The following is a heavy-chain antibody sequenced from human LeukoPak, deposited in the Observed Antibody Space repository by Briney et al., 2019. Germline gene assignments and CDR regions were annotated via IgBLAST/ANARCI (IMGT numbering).Heavy chain of an antibody. V-gene: IGHV4-39*01. Sequence: SETLSPTCTVSGGSISSSSYYWGWIRQPPGKGLEWIGSIYYSGSTYYNPSLKSRVTISVDTSKNQFSLKLSSVTAADTAVYYCARLGGFYGSGSYYNPHFDYWGQGTLVTVSS. D-gene: IGHD3-10*01. J-gene: IGHJ4*02. CDR1: GGSISSSSYY. CDR2: IYYSGST. CDR3: ARLGGFYGSGSYYNPHFDY.